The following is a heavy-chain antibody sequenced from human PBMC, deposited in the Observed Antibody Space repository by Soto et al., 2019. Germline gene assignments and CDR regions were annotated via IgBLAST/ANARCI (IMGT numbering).Heavy chain of an antibody. V-gene: IGHV3-23*01. J-gene: IGHJ4*02. CDR2: ISGSGGSA. Sequence: GGSLRLSCAASGFIFTNYAMTWVRQAPGKGLEWVSTISGSGGSAYYADSVKGRFTISRDNSKNTLYIQMNSLRAEDTAIYYCAKERMARGVDYWGQGALVTSPQ. CDR3: AKERMARGVDY. CDR1: GFIFTNYA. D-gene: IGHD3-10*01.